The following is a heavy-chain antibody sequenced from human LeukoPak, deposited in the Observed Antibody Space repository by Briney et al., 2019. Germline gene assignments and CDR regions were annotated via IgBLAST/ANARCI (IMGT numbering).Heavy chain of an antibody. CDR1: GGSISAYY. Sequence: SETLSLTCTGSGGSISAYYWSWIRQSPGKGLEWIADISASGGTNYNPSFESRVTVSIDSSKNQFSLELSSVTGADTAVFYCARSPHNSAWYEKWFDPWGQGALVTVAS. CDR2: ISASGGT. J-gene: IGHJ5*02. D-gene: IGHD6-19*01. CDR3: ARSPHNSAWYEKWFDP. V-gene: IGHV4-4*08.